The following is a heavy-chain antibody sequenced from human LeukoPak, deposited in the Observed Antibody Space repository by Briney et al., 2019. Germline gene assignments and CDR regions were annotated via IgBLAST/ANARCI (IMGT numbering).Heavy chain of an antibody. D-gene: IGHD3-22*01. V-gene: IGHV4-31*03. J-gene: IGHJ5*02. CDR2: IYNSGSGST. CDR3: ARFAHYCDSSRSFDH. Sequence: SQTLSLTCTVSGASISSGGYYWTWIRQHPGKGLEWIGYIYNSGSGSTYYNPSLKSRLTISLDTSKNQFSLKLTSVTAADTAVYYCARFAHYCDSSRSFDHWGQGTMVTVSS. CDR1: GASISSGGYY.